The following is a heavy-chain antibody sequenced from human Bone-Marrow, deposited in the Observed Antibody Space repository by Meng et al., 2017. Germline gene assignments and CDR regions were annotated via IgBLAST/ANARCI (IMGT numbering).Heavy chain of an antibody. Sequence: QVHVVESGGGLVQLGRSLGLSCAASGFTFSSYAMHWVRQAPGKGLEWVAVISYDGSNKYYADSVKGRFTISRDNSKNTLYLQMNSLRAEDTVVYYCARGGNEFDYWGQGTLVTVSS. CDR2: ISYDGSNK. CDR1: GFTFSSYA. J-gene: IGHJ4*02. D-gene: IGHD4-23*01. CDR3: ARGGNEFDY. V-gene: IGHV3-30*01.